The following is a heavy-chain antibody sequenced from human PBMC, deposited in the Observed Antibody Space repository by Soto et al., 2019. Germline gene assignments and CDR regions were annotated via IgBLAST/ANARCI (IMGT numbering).Heavy chain of an antibody. V-gene: IGHV3-23*01. CDR3: VRDPGTFISSWSFRFDS. D-gene: IGHD6-19*01. CDR1: GFTCSSYA. CDR2: LGGTGGRP. J-gene: IGHJ4*02. Sequence: LSLSYATSGFTCSSYAMCWVRQAPGKGLEWVSALGGTGGRPYYADSVKGRFTVSRDNSKNTLFLQMNSLRVEDTAMYFCVRDPGTFISSWSFRFDSWGQGTLVTVSS.